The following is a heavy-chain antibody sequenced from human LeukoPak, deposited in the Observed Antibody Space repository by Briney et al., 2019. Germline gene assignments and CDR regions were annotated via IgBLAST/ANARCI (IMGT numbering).Heavy chain of an antibody. CDR3: ARGRVNDYGDYSFDY. Sequence: GGSLRLSCAASGFTFSSYEMNWVRQAPGKGLEWVSYISSSGSTIYYADSVKGRFTISRDNAKNSLYLQMNSLRAEDTAVYYCARGRVNDYGDYSFDYWGQGTLVTVSS. J-gene: IGHJ4*02. D-gene: IGHD4-17*01. V-gene: IGHV3-48*03. CDR1: GFTFSSYE. CDR2: ISSSGSTI.